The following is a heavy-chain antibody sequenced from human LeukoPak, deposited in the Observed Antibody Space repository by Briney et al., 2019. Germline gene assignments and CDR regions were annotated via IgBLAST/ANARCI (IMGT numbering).Heavy chain of an antibody. CDR2: IGTSGDT. Sequence: GGSLRLSCAASGFTFGSYDMHWVRQATGKGLEWVSAIGTSGDTYYPGSVRGRFTLSRENAKNSLYLQMNSLRAEDTAVYYCTRGAVYAFDIWGQGTMVTVSS. CDR1: GFTFGSYD. V-gene: IGHV3-13*01. CDR3: TRGAVYAFDI. J-gene: IGHJ3*02.